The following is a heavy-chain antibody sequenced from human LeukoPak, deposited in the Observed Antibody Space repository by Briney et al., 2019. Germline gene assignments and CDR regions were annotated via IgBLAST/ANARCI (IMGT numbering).Heavy chain of an antibody. CDR3: ARAAYDSSGYLTL. CDR1: GFTFSTCA. J-gene: IGHJ4*02. D-gene: IGHD3-22*01. Sequence: GSLRLSCAASGFTFSTCAMHWVRQAPDMGLEWLAMISFDGNNVNHADSVKGRFTISRDNSKNTLFLQMNSLRAEDTAVYYCARAAYDSSGYLTLWGQGTLVTVSS. V-gene: IGHV3-30-3*01. CDR2: ISFDGNNV.